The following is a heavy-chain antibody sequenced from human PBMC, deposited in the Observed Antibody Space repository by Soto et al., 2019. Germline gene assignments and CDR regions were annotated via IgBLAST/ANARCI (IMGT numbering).Heavy chain of an antibody. D-gene: IGHD3-10*01. CDR2: ISAYNGDT. Sequence: QVQLVQSGAEVKKPGASVKVSCKASGFTFITYGFTWVRQAPGQGLEWMGWISAYNGDTHYAQKVQGRVTMTTDTSTSTAYMELRSLTSDDTAVYYCARKPMGAPVDQWGQGTLVIVSS. J-gene: IGHJ4*02. V-gene: IGHV1-18*01. CDR1: GFTFITYG. CDR3: ARKPMGAPVDQ.